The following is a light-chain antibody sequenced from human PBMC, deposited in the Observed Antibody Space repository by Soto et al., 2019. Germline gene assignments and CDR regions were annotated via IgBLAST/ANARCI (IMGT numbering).Light chain of an antibody. Sequence: EIVLTQSPATLSVSPGESATLSCRASQSVSSRLGWYQQRPGQAPRLLIYSASTRATGIPARFSGSGSGTEFTLTISSLQSEDSAVYYCQQYANWPPFTFGQGTRLEIK. CDR1: QSVSSR. J-gene: IGKJ5*01. V-gene: IGKV3-15*01. CDR3: QQYANWPPFT. CDR2: SAS.